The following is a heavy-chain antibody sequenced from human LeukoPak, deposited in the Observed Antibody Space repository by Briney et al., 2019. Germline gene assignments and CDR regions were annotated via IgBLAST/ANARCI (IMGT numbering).Heavy chain of an antibody. Sequence: GGSLRLSCVASGFTFSNAWMIWVRQAPGKGLEWVGRIKSKTDGGTTDYAAPVKGRFNISRDDSKNTLYLQMSSLKTEDTAVYYCTTVLSRELPTDAFEIWGQGTMVTVSS. CDR1: GFTFSNAW. V-gene: IGHV3-15*01. D-gene: IGHD1-26*01. CDR3: TTVLSRELPTDAFEI. CDR2: IKSKTDGGTT. J-gene: IGHJ3*02.